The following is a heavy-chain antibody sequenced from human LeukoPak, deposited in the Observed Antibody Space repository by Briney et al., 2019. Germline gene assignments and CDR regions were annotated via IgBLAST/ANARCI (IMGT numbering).Heavy chain of an antibody. J-gene: IGHJ6*03. Sequence: PGGSLRLSCAASGFTFSNYAMRWVRQAPGKGLEWVSGISGSGDSTYYADSVKGRFTISRDNAKNSLYLQMNSLRAEDTAVYYCARTDSSSWMTFYYYYYMDVWGKGTTVTISS. CDR3: ARTDSSSWMTFYYYYYMDV. D-gene: IGHD6-13*01. CDR2: ISGSGDST. V-gene: IGHV3-23*01. CDR1: GFTFSNYA.